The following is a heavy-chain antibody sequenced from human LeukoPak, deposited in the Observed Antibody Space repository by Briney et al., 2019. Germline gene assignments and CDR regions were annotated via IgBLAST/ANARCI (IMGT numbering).Heavy chain of an antibody. CDR1: GYTFTRYY. Sequence: ASVKVSCKASGYTFTRYYIHCVRPAPAQRLEWMGIIDPSGGSTSYAQKFQGRVTMTRDTSTSTVYMELSSLRSEDTAVYYCARSINDFDYWGQGTLVTVSS. V-gene: IGHV1-46*01. D-gene: IGHD1-14*01. J-gene: IGHJ4*02. CDR2: IDPSGGST. CDR3: ARSINDFDY.